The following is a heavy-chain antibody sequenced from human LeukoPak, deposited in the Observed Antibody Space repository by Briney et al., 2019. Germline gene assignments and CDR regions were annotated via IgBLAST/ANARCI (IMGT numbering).Heavy chain of an antibody. CDR3: ARDAHCSSTSCSYNWFDP. Sequence: SETLSLICTVSGYSISSGYYWGWIRQPPGKGLEWIGSFYHSGSTYYNPPLKSRVTISVDTSKNQFSLKLSSVTAADTAVYYCARDAHCSSTSCSYNWFDPWGQGTLVTVSS. J-gene: IGHJ5*02. CDR1: GYSISSGYY. D-gene: IGHD2-2*01. CDR2: FYHSGST. V-gene: IGHV4-38-2*02.